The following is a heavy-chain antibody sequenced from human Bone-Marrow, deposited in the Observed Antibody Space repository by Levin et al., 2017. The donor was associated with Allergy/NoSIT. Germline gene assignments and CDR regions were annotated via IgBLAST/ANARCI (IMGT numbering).Heavy chain of an antibody. Sequence: GESLKISCKASGYTFTSYGISWVRQAPGQGLEWMGWISAYNGNTNYAQKLQGRVTMTTDTSTSTAYMELRSLRSDDTAVYYCARDKAGLRFLEWRTMDVWGQGTTVTVSS. D-gene: IGHD3-3*01. J-gene: IGHJ6*02. CDR3: ARDKAGLRFLEWRTMDV. CDR1: GYTFTSYG. CDR2: ISAYNGNT. V-gene: IGHV1-18*01.